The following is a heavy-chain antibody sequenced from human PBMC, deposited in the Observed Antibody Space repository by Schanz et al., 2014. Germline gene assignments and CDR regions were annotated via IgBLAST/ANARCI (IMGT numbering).Heavy chain of an antibody. Sequence: EVQLLESGGGLVRPGGSLRLSCAASGFTFSASAMHWVRQTPGKGLEWVSTLSGSGAGTFYADSVKGRFTISRDNSENTLYLQMNSLRAEDTAVYYCTRPIYSGGWYGAMDVWGQGTTVTVSS. V-gene: IGHV3-23*01. CDR1: GFTFSASA. CDR3: TRPIYSGGWYGAMDV. D-gene: IGHD6-19*01. CDR2: LSGSGAGT. J-gene: IGHJ6*02.